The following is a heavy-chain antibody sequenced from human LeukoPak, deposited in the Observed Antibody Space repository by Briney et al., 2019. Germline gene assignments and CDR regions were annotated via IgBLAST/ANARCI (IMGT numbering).Heavy chain of an antibody. D-gene: IGHD3-10*01. CDR3: ARHSDYYGSGSYPLDY. Sequence: GGSLRLSCAASGFTLSNYAMSWVRQAPGKGLEWVSYISSSSSTIYYADSVKGRFTISRDNAKNSLYLQMNSLRAEDTAVYYCARHSDYYGSGSYPLDYWGQGTLVTVSS. CDR1: GFTLSNYA. CDR2: ISSSSSTI. V-gene: IGHV3-48*04. J-gene: IGHJ4*02.